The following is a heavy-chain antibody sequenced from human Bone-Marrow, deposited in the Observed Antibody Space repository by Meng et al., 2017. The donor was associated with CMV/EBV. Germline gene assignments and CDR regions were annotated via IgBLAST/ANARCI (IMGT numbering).Heavy chain of an antibody. J-gene: IGHJ4*02. D-gene: IGHD3-3*01. Sequence: SVKVSCKASGGTFSNYAISWVRQAPGQGLEWMGGINPIFGTANYAERFQGRVTITTDESTSTAYMELSSLRSEDTAVYYCASGARDVLRFLEWVLTNWGQGTLVPDSS. CDR1: GGTFSNYA. CDR3: ASGARDVLRFLEWVLTN. CDR2: INPIFGTA. V-gene: IGHV1-69*05.